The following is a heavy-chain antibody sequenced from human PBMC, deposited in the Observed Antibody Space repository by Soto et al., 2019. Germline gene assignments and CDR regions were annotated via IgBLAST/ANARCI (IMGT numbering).Heavy chain of an antibody. J-gene: IGHJ5*02. Sequence: GESLKISCKGSGYSFTSYWIGWVRQMPGKGLEWMGIIYPGDSDTRYSPSFQGQVTISADKSISTAYLQWSSLKASDTAMYYCARSPLVEGVVFDPWGQGTLVTVSS. V-gene: IGHV5-51*01. CDR1: GYSFTSYW. CDR2: IYPGDSDT. CDR3: ARSPLVEGVVFDP. D-gene: IGHD2-2*01.